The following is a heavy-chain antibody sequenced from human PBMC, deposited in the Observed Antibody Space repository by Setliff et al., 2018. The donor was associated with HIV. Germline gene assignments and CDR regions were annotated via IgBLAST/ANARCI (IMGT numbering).Heavy chain of an antibody. CDR2: IKSKTDGGTT. D-gene: IGHD6-13*01. CDR3: AKNLFSSRWSPLDY. V-gene: IGHV3-15*01. J-gene: IGHJ4*02. CDR1: GFTFNDAW. Sequence: LRLSCATSGFTFNDAWMNWVRQAPGKGLEWVGGIKSKTDGGTTDYAAPVKGRFTISRDDSKNMLYLQMNSLETEDSAVYYCAKNLFSSRWSPLDYWGQGTLVTVSS.